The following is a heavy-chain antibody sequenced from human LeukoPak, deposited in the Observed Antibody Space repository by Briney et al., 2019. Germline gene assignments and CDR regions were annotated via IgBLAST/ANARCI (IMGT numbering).Heavy chain of an antibody. CDR2: IYYSGST. J-gene: IGHJ4*02. D-gene: IGHD3-9*01. CDR3: ARSEYYYDILTGYSIIPYFDY. CDR1: GGSISSSSYY. Sequence: PSETLSLTCTVSGGSISSSSYYWGWIRQPPGKGLEWIGSIYYSGSTYYNPSLKSRVTISVDTSKNQFSLKLSSVTAADTAEYYCARSEYYYDILTGYSIIPYFDYWGQGTLVTVSS. V-gene: IGHV4-39*01.